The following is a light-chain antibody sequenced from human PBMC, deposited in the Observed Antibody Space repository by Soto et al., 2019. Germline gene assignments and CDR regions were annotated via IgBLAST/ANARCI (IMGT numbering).Light chain of an antibody. CDR2: DVT. CDR1: SSDVGFYNH. J-gene: IGLJ1*01. Sequence: QSVLKQPASGSGAAGQSITISCTGTSSDVGFYNHVSWYQQHPGKAPKLMISDVTNRPSGVSDRFSGSKSGNTASLTISGLQTEDEADYYCMSYTTSIIYVFGSGTKVTVL. V-gene: IGLV2-14*01. CDR3: MSYTTSIIYV.